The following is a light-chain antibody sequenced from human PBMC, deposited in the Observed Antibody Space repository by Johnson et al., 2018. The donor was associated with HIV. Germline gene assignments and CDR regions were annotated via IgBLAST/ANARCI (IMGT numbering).Light chain of an antibody. CDR1: SSNIGNNY. V-gene: IGLV1-51*02. J-gene: IGLJ1*01. CDR3: GTWDSSLSAGEV. Sequence: QSLLTQPPSVSAAPGQKVTISCSGSSSNIGNNYVSWYQQLPGTAPKLLIYENNMRPSGIPDRFSGSKSGTSATLGIPGLQPGDEADYYCGTWDSSLSAGEVFGTGTKVTVL. CDR2: ENN.